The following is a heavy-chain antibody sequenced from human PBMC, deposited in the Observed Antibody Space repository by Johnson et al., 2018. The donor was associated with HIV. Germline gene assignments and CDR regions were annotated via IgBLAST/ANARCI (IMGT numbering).Heavy chain of an antibody. CDR3: ARAGGEIIVGASHDAVDI. Sequence: VQLVESGGGLVQPGGSLRLSCAASGFTFSDYYMSWIRQAPGKGLEWVSAISSTGGSTYYANSVKGRFTISRDNSKNTLYLQMGSLRAEDMAVYYCARAGGEIIVGASHDAVDIWGQGTMVTVSS. J-gene: IGHJ3*02. V-gene: IGHV3-64*01. D-gene: IGHD1-26*01. CDR1: GFTFSDYY. CDR2: ISSTGGST.